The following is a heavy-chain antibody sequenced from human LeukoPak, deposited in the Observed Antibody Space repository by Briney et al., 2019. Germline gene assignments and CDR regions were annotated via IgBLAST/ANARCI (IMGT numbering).Heavy chain of an antibody. D-gene: IGHD3-16*01. J-gene: IGHJ4*02. CDR2: ISSSSSNI. CDR3: ARDLQVWAYYFDY. Sequence: GGSLRLPCAASGFTFSTYGMSWVRQAPGKGLEWVSYISSSSSNIYYADSVRGRFTVSRDNAEKSLYLQMNSLRAEDTAVYYCARDLQVWAYYFDYWGQGTLVTVSS. CDR1: GFTFSTYG. V-gene: IGHV3-48*01.